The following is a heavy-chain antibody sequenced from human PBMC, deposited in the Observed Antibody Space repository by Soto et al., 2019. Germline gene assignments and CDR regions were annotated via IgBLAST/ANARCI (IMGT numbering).Heavy chain of an antibody. CDR2: ISAYNGNT. V-gene: IGHV1-18*04. J-gene: IGHJ4*02. Sequence: QVQLVQSGAEVKKPGASVKVSCKASGYTFTSYGISWVRQAPGQGLEWMGWISAYNGNTNYAQKLQGRVTMTTDTSTRTADMELRSLRYDDTAVYYCAGDNEGDGDHWGDFDYWGEGTLVTVSS. D-gene: IGHD7-27*01. CDR1: GYTFTSYG. CDR3: AGDNEGDGDHWGDFDY.